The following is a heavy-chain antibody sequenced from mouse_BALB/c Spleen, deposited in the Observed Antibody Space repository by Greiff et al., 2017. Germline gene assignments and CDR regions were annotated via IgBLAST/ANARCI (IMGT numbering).Heavy chain of an antibody. Sequence: DVKLQESGGGLVKPGGSLKLSCAASGFTFSSYAMSWVRQTPEKRLEWVATISSGGSYTYYPDSVKGRFTISRDNAKNTLYLQMSSLRSEDTAMYYCARLTGTEGYFDVWGAGTTVTVSS. J-gene: IGHJ1*01. D-gene: IGHD4-1*01. CDR1: GFTFSSYA. V-gene: IGHV5-9-3*01. CDR3: ARLTGTEGYFDV. CDR2: ISSGGSYT.